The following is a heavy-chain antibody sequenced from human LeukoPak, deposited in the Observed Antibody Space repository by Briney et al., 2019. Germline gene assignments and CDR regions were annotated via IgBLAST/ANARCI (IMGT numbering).Heavy chain of an antibody. CDR1: GFTFSSYA. V-gene: IGHV3-23*01. J-gene: IGHJ4*02. D-gene: IGHD2-21*01. Sequence: GGSLRLSCAASGFTFSSYAMSWVRQAPGKGLEWVSAISGSGGSTYYADSVKGRFTISRDNSKNTLYLQMNSLRAEDTAVYYCAKVESYCGGDCYSYYSDYWGQGTLVTVSS. CDR3: AKVESYCGGDCYSYYSDY. CDR2: ISGSGGST.